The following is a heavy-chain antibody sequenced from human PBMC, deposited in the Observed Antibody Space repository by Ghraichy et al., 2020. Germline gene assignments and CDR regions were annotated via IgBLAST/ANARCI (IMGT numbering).Heavy chain of an antibody. CDR1: GFTFSSYG. CDR3: ASGGSYLYYFDY. CDR2: IRYDGSNK. J-gene: IGHJ4*02. D-gene: IGHD1-26*01. V-gene: IGHV3-30*02. Sequence: GGSLRLSCAASGFTFSSYGMHWVRQAPGKGLEWVAFIRYDGSNKYYADSVKGRFTISRDNSKNTLYLQMNSLRAEDTAVYYCASGGSYLYYFDYWGQGTLVTVSS.